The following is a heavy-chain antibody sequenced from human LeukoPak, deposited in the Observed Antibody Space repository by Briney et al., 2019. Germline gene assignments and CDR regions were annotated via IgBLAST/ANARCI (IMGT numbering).Heavy chain of an antibody. CDR2: IYSGDIT. J-gene: IGHJ4*02. Sequence: PGGSLRLSCAASGFSVSNNYMSWVRQAPGKGLEWVSVIYSGDITYYTDSVKGRCTISRDNSKNTLYLQMNSLRAEDTAVYYCARGSGYSYGFPDYWGQGTLVTVSS. D-gene: IGHD5-18*01. CDR1: GFSVSNNY. V-gene: IGHV3-53*01. CDR3: ARGSGYSYGFPDY.